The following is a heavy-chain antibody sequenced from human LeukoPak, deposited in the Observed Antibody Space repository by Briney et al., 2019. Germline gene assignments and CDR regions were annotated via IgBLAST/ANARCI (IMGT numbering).Heavy chain of an antibody. D-gene: IGHD6-13*01. Sequence: GGSLRLSCAASGFTVSSNYMSWVRQAPGKGLEWVSVIYSGGSTYYADSVKGRFTISRDNSKNTLYLQMNSLRAEDTAVYYCAKDLEIAAAGPYFDYWGQGTLVTVSS. J-gene: IGHJ4*02. V-gene: IGHV3-66*01. CDR3: AKDLEIAAAGPYFDY. CDR2: IYSGGST. CDR1: GFTVSSNY.